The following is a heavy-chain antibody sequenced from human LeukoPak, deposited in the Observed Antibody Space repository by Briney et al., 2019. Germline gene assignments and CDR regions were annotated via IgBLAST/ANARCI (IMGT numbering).Heavy chain of an antibody. V-gene: IGHV3-30*18. CDR3: AKDSSFVGDIVATTPLDY. CDR2: ISYDGSNK. CDR1: GFTFSSYG. J-gene: IGHJ4*02. D-gene: IGHD5-12*01. Sequence: PGGSLRLSCAASGFTFSSYGMHWVRQAPGKGLEWVAVISYDGSNKYYADSVKGRFTISRDNSKNTLYLQMNSLRAEDTAVYYCAKDSSFVGDIVATTPLDYWGQGTLVTVSS.